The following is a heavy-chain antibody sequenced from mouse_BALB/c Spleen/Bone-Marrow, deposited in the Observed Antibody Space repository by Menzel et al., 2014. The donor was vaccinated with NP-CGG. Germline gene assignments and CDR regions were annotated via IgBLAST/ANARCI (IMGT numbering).Heavy chain of an antibody. J-gene: IGHJ4*01. CDR2: IDPVNGNT. CDR3: ARWEYYAMDY. V-gene: IGHV14-3*02. Sequence: EVKLVESGAELVKPGAPVKLSCTASGFNIKDTYMHWVKQRPEQGLEWIGRIDPVNGNTKYDPKFQGKATITADTSSNTAYLQLSSLTSEDTAVYYCARWEYYAMDYWGQGTSVTVSS. CDR1: GFNIKDTY. D-gene: IGHD4-1*01.